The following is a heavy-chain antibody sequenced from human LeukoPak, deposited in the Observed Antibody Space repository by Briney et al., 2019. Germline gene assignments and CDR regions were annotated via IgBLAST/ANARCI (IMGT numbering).Heavy chain of an antibody. J-gene: IGHJ4*02. V-gene: IGHV3-23*01. D-gene: IGHD1-26*01. CDR1: GFTFSSYA. CDR3: AKDRGPSKLPPDFNS. Sequence: GASLRLSCAASGFTFSSYAMSWVRQAPGKGLEWVSAISGSGGSTHYADSVKGRFTISRDNSKNTLYLQMNSLRAEDTAVYYCAKDRGPSKLPPDFNSWAQGTLFTVSS. CDR2: ISGSGGST.